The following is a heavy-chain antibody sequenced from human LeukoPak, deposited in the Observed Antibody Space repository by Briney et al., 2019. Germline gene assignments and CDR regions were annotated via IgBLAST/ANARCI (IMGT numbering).Heavy chain of an antibody. CDR1: GGSITSYY. V-gene: IGHV4-59*01. D-gene: IGHD3-10*01. CDR2: IYYSGST. J-gene: IGHJ5*02. Sequence: SETLSLTCAVSGGSITSYYWSWIRQPPGKGLEWIGYIYYSGSTNYNPSLKSRVTISVDTSKNQFSLKLSSVTAADTAVYYCARGGVNYKIAGPWGQGALVTVSS. CDR3: ARGGVNYKIAGP.